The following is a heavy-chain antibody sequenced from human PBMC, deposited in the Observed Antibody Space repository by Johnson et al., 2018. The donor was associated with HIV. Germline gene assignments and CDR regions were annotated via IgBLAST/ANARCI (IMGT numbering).Heavy chain of an antibody. V-gene: IGHV3-69-1*01. Sequence: VQLVESGGGLVKPGGSLRLSCAASGFTFSHAWMNWVRQAPGKGLEWVSGISGSGGSTYYADSVKGRFTIYRDNPKNSLYLQINSLRAEDTAVYYCAREGTSEPLHRIYDYGDYPTFDIWGRGTMVTVSS. D-gene: IGHD4-17*01. CDR3: AREGTSEPLHRIYDYGDYPTFDI. CDR2: ISGSGGST. CDR1: GFTFSHAW. J-gene: IGHJ3*02.